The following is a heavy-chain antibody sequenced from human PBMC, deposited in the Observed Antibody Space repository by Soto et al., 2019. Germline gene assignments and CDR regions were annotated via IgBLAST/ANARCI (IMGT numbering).Heavy chain of an antibody. CDR1: GLSFLGYA. CDR2: TSSSGATI. J-gene: IGHJ3*02. CDR3: ARVGVGRLDAFDI. Sequence: CAAAGLSFLGYAMEWVSQGPGKGLEWVSYTSSSGATIYYADSVKGRFNISRDNAKNTLYLQMNSLRVEDTAVYYCARVGVGRLDAFDIWGQGKMVTV. D-gene: IGHD3-10*01. V-gene: IGHV3-48*03.